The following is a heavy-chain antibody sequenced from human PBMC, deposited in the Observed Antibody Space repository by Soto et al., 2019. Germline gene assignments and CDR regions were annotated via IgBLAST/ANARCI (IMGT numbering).Heavy chain of an antibody. Sequence: QVHLVQYGAEVKKPGASVKVSCKGSGYGFTTYAITWVRQAPGQGLEWMAWISAHNGNTNYAQKFQGRVTVTRDTSTSTAYMELRSLRSDDTAVYYCARGRYGDYWGQGALVTVSS. CDR1: GYGFTTYA. CDR3: ARGRYGDY. J-gene: IGHJ4*02. V-gene: IGHV1-18*01. D-gene: IGHD1-1*01. CDR2: ISAHNGNT.